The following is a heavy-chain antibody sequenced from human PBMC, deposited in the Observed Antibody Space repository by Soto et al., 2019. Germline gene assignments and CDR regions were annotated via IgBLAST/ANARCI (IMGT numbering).Heavy chain of an antibody. V-gene: IGHV4-34*01. CDR3: ARLKVRGVITPYYFDY. Sequence: SETLSLTCAIYGGSFSGYYWSWIRQPPGKGLEWIGEINHSGSTNYNPSLKSRVTISVDTSKNQFSLKLSSVTAADTAVYYCARLKVRGVITPYYFDYWGQGTLVTYPQ. CDR2: INHSGST. D-gene: IGHD3-10*01. J-gene: IGHJ4*02. CDR1: GGSFSGYY.